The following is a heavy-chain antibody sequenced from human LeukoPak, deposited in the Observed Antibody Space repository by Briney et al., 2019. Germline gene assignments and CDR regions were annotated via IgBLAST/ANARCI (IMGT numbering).Heavy chain of an antibody. CDR3: ARGQWLVPLDF. Sequence: SEPLTLTCTVSGGSVSSSSYYWGWIRRPPGKGLKWIGSIFYSEPTYYSPSLKRRITISVDTSTNQFSLKLSSVTAADTAVYFCARGQWLVPLDFWGQGILVTVST. J-gene: IGHJ4*02. V-gene: IGHV4-39*01. CDR1: GGSVSSSSYY. D-gene: IGHD6-19*01. CDR2: IFYSEPT.